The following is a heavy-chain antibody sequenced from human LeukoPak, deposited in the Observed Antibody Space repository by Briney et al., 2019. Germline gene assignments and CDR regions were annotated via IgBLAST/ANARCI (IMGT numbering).Heavy chain of an antibody. D-gene: IGHD3-9*01. CDR2: ISREGSIK. J-gene: IGHJ4*02. CDR1: GFIFSSYD. Sequence: GRSLRLSCAASGFIFSSYDMHWVRQAPGKGLEWLAAISREGSIKYHADSVRGRFTISRDNSQNTLYLQMNSLRAEDTAVYFCARHFTTGSIDHWGQGNLVTVSS. V-gene: IGHV3-30-3*01. CDR3: ARHFTTGSIDH.